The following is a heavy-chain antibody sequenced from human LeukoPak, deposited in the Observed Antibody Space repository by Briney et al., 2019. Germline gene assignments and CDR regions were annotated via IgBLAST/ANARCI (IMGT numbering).Heavy chain of an antibody. CDR3: ARDDSSSYNWFDP. D-gene: IGHD3-22*01. CDR2: INPSGGST. CDR1: GYTFTSYY. Sequence: GASVKVSCKASGYTFTSYYMHWVRQAPGQGLEWTGIINPSGGSTTYAQKFQGRVTMTRDMSTSTVYMQLSSLRSEDTAVYYCARDDSSSYNWFDPWGQGTLVTVSS. V-gene: IGHV1-46*01. J-gene: IGHJ5*02.